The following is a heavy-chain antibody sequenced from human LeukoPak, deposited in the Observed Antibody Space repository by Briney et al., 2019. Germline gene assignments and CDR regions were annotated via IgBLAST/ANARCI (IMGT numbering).Heavy chain of an antibody. D-gene: IGHD3-16*02. CDR2: IIPTFGTT. Sequence: SMKVSCKASGVTFSSDTITWVRQAPGQGLEWMGGIIPTFGTTTSAQKFQGRVTITTDESTSTVYMELSSLKSEDTAVYYCARVGGGSNLDYWGQGTLVTVSS. CDR3: ARVGGGSNLDY. V-gene: IGHV1-69*05. CDR1: GVTFSSDT. J-gene: IGHJ4*02.